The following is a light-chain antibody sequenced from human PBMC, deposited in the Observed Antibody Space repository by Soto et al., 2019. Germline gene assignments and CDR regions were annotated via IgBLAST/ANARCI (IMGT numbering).Light chain of an antibody. J-gene: IGKJ1*01. CDR1: QSVSSSY. CDR3: QQYGSSPRT. Sequence: EIVLTQSPGTLSLSPWEIATLSCRASQSVSSSYLAWYQQKPGQAPRLLIYGASSRATGIPDRFSGSGSGTDFTLTIGRLEPEDFAVYYCQQYGSSPRTFGQGTKVDIK. V-gene: IGKV3-20*01. CDR2: GAS.